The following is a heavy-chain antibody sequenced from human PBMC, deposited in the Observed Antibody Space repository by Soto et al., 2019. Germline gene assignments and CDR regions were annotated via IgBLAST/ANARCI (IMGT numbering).Heavy chain of an antibody. J-gene: IGHJ6*02. CDR3: ARGGIAVAKPYYYYGMDV. CDR2: IIPNSGNT. CDR1: GGTFSSYA. D-gene: IGHD6-19*01. Sequence: ASVKVSCKASGGTFSSYAISWVRQAPGQGLEWMGGIIPNSGNTGYAQKFQGRVTMTRNTSISTAYMELSSLRSEDTAVYYCARGGIAVAKPYYYYGMDVWGQGTTVTVS. V-gene: IGHV1-8*02.